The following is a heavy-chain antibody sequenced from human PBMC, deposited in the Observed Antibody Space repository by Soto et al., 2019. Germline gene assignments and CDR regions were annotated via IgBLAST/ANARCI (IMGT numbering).Heavy chain of an antibody. CDR2: IDPCDSYT. CDR1: GYSFTSYW. V-gene: IGHV5-10-1*01. J-gene: IGHJ3*02. Sequence: PGESLKISCKGSGYSFTSYWISWVRQMPGKGLEWMGRIDPCDSYTNYSPSLQGHVTISADKSISTAYLQWSSLKASDTAMYYCAVKRRNYYYDSSGYYSHDAFDIWGQGTMVTVSS. CDR3: AVKRRNYYYDSSGYYSHDAFDI. D-gene: IGHD3-22*01.